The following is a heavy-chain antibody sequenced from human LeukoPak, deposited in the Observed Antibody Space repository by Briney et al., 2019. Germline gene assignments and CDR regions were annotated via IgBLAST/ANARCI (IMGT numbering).Heavy chain of an antibody. CDR3: ARVRITMIPSGMDV. CDR2: IHHSGST. D-gene: IGHD3-22*01. Sequence: PSETLSLTCAVSGGSISSGGYSWSWIRQPPGKGLEWIGYIHHSGSTNYNPSLKSRVTISVDTSKNQFSLKLSSVTAADTAVYYCARVRITMIPSGMDVWGQGTTVTVSS. CDR1: GGSISSGGYS. V-gene: IGHV4-30-2*01. J-gene: IGHJ6*02.